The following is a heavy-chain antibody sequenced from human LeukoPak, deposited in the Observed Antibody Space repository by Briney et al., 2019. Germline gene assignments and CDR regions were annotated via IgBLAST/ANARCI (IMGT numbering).Heavy chain of an antibody. CDR1: GFTFSSYG. Sequence: GGSLRLSCAASGFTFSSYGMHWVRQAPGKGLEWVAFIRYDGSNKYYADSVKGRFTISRDNSKNTLYLQMNSLRAEDTAVYYCAKDNGRYEYYFDYWGQGTLVTVS. J-gene: IGHJ4*02. D-gene: IGHD1-26*01. CDR2: IRYDGSNK. CDR3: AKDNGRYEYYFDY. V-gene: IGHV3-30*02.